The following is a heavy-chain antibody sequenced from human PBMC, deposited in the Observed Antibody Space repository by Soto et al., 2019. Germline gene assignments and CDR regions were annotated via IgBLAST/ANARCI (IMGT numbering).Heavy chain of an antibody. CDR1: GFAFITYY. CDR2: VNPSGGDT. Sequence: QVQGEQSGSEVKKPGASVKIACKASGFAFITYYMHWVRQAPGQGLEWVGTVNPSGGDTSYAQKFQGRVTMNRDTSTNSLYMEISNLRSEDTAVYYCARGRYSSSTSCRNYYYYYGMDVWDQGTTVTVSS. D-gene: IGHD2-2*01. J-gene: IGHJ6*02. CDR3: ARGRYSSSTSCRNYYYYYGMDV. V-gene: IGHV1-46*01.